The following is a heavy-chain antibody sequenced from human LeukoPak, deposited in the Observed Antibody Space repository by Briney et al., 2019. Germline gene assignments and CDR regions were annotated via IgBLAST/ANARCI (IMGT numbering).Heavy chain of an antibody. J-gene: IGHJ6*03. CDR1: GYSFTSYW. V-gene: IGHV5-51*01. D-gene: IGHD3-3*01. CDR2: IYPGDSDT. Sequence: PGESLKISCKGSGYSFTSYWIGWVRQMPGKGLEWMGIIYPGDSDTRYSPSFQGPVTISHDQTISTAYLQWSSLKASDTAMYYCARQNFWSGYYTPPYYYYYYMDVWGKGTTVTVSS. CDR3: ARQNFWSGYYTPPYYYYYYMDV.